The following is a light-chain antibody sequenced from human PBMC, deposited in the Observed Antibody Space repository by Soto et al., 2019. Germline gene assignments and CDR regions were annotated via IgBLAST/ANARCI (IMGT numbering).Light chain of an antibody. CDR2: AAS. V-gene: IGKV1-27*01. J-gene: IGKJ3*01. CDR1: QGISKY. Sequence: DIQMTQSPSSLSASVGDRVTITCRASQGISKYLAWYQQKPGKVPKLLIYAASTLQSGVPSRFSGSGSGTDFTLTISSLQPEDVATYYCPKYNSAPRTFGPGTKVDIK. CDR3: PKYNSAPRT.